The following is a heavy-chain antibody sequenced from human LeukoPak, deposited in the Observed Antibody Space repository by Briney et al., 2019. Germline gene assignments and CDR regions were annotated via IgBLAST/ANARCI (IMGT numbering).Heavy chain of an antibody. V-gene: IGHV4-34*01. CDR2: INHSGST. D-gene: IGHD3-10*01. Sequence: SETLSLTCAVYGGSFSGYYWSWIRQPPGKGLEWIGEINHSGSTNYNPSLKSRVTISVDTSKNQFSLKLSSVTAADTAVYYCARYFLAMARANWFDPWGQGTLVTVSS. J-gene: IGHJ5*02. CDR3: ARYFLAMARANWFDP. CDR1: GGSFSGYY.